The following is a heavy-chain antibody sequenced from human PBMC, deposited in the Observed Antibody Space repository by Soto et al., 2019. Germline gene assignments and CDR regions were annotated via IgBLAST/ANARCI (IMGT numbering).Heavy chain of an antibody. CDR1: GYSVTNYW. CDR2: IYPGDSDT. CDR3: ARHVKYSQIDY. D-gene: IGHD2-21*01. Sequence: GESLKISCTGFGYSVTNYWVGWVRQMPGKGLECMGIIYPGDSDTRYSPSFQGQVIISADKSINTAYLQWSSLKASDTAMYYCARHVKYSQIDYWGQGTLVTVSS. J-gene: IGHJ4*02. V-gene: IGHV5-51*01.